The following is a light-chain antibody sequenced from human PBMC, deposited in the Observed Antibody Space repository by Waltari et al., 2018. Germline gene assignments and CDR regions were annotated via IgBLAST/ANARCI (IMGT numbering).Light chain of an antibody. V-gene: IGLV2-14*03. CDR3: SADISSSTPEL. Sequence: QSALTQPASVSGSPGQSITISCTGTSSDIGSYNYVSWYQQHPGKAPKLMIFDVSIRSSAVVTHLFAAKSGNTAALTISGRQDEDEADDYCSADISSSTPELFGGGTSLTVL. CDR1: SSDIGSYNY. J-gene: IGLJ2*01. CDR2: DVS.